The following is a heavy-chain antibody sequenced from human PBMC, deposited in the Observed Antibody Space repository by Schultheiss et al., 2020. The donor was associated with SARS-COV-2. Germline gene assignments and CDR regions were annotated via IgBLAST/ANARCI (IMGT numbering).Heavy chain of an antibody. CDR3: ARGRYYYGSGS. J-gene: IGHJ4*02. V-gene: IGHV4-4*07. CDR2: IYTSGST. Sequence: SETLSLTCTVSGGSISSYYWSWIRQPAGKGLEWIGRIYTSGSTYYNPSLKSRVTISVDTSKNQFSLKLSSVTAADTAVYYCARGRYYYGSGSWGQGTLVTVSS. CDR1: GGSISSYY. D-gene: IGHD3-10*01.